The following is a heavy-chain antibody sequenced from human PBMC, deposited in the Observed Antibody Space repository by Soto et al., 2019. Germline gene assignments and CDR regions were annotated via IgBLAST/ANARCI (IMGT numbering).Heavy chain of an antibody. CDR1: GGSISSGDSY. D-gene: IGHD3-10*01. Sequence: QVQLQESGPGLVKPSQTLSLTCTVSGGSISSGDSYWGWFRHPQGKGLEWIGYIYYSGSTYYNPSLKSRVTISVDTSKNQFSLKLSSVTAADTAVYYCARVRGRRYGMDVWGQGTTVTVSS. J-gene: IGHJ6*02. V-gene: IGHV4-30-4*01. CDR3: ARVRGRRYGMDV. CDR2: IYYSGST.